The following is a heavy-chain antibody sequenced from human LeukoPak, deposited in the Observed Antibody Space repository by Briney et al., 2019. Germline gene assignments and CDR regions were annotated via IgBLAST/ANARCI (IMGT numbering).Heavy chain of an antibody. CDR2: INSDGSST. V-gene: IGHV3-74*01. D-gene: IGHD6-19*01. CDR3: AIDSSGWTTFDY. Sequence: GGSLRLSCAASGFTFSSYWMHWVRQAPGKGLVWVSRINSDGSSTSYAVSVKGRFTISRDNAKNTLYLQMNSLRAEDTAVYYCAIDSSGWTTFDYWGQGTLVTVSS. J-gene: IGHJ4*02. CDR1: GFTFSSYW.